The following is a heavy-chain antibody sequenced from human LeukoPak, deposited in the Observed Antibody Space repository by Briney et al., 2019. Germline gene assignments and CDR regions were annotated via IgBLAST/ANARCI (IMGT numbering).Heavy chain of an antibody. Sequence: PGRSLRLSCAASGFTFSSYAMHWVRQAPGKGLEWVAVTSYDGSNKYYADSVKGRFTISRDNSKNTLYLQMNSLRAEDTAVYYCARDPDFSGWGYFDYWGQGTLVTVSS. J-gene: IGHJ4*02. V-gene: IGHV3-30-3*01. D-gene: IGHD6-19*01. CDR1: GFTFSSYA. CDR3: ARDPDFSGWGYFDY. CDR2: TSYDGSNK.